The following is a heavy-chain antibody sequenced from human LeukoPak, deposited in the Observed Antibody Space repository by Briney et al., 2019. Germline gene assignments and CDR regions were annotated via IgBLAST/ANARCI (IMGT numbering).Heavy chain of an antibody. CDR2: IYYSGST. J-gene: IGHJ6*03. Sequence: PSETLSLTCVVSGDSISDYYWTWIRQPPGKGLEWLGYIYYSGSTSYNPSLESRITMSVDTSKNQFSLKLTSVTAADTADYYCARLNTDYGDGHHYYLDVWGKGTTVTVSS. CDR3: ARLNTDYGDGHHYYLDV. CDR1: GDSISDYY. V-gene: IGHV4-59*01. D-gene: IGHD4-17*01.